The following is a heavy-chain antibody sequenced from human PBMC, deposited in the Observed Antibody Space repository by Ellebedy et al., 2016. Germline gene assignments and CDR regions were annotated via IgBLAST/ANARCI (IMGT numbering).Heavy chain of an antibody. CDR1: GFTFNSHG. Sequence: GGSLRLXCAASGFTFNSHGMTWVRQAPGKGLDWVSTISNSGGTTYYADSVKGRFTISRDNFKNTLYLQMNGLRVEDTATYYCAKERQGVSGTEGNDYWGQGILVTVSS. CDR2: ISNSGGTT. D-gene: IGHD6-13*01. J-gene: IGHJ4*02. CDR3: AKERQGVSGTEGNDY. V-gene: IGHV3-23*01.